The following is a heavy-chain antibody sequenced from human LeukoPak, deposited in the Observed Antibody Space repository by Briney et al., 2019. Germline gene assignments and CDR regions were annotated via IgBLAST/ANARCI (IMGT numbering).Heavy chain of an antibody. CDR3: ARGHPFCSSTSCSDY. D-gene: IGHD2-2*01. CDR1: GGSFSGYY. V-gene: IGHV4-34*01. J-gene: IGHJ4*02. CDR2: INHSGST. Sequence: SETLSLTCAVYGGSFSGYYWSWIRQPPGKGLEWIGEINHSGSTNYNPSLKSRVTISVDTSKNQSSLKLSSVTAADTAVYYCARGHPFCSSTSCSDYWGQGTLVTVSS.